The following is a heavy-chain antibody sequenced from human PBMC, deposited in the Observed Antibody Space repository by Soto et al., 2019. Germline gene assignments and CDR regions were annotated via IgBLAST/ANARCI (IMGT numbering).Heavy chain of an antibody. J-gene: IGHJ6*02. V-gene: IGHV1-69*13. CDR2: IIPIFGTA. Sequence: ASVKVSCKASGGTFSSYAISWVRQAPGQGLEWMGGIIPIFGTANYAQKFQGRVTITADESTSTAYMELSSLRSEDTAVYYCARPLAVITQYYYGMDVWGQGTTVTVSS. CDR1: GGTFSSYA. D-gene: IGHD3-22*01. CDR3: ARPLAVITQYYYGMDV.